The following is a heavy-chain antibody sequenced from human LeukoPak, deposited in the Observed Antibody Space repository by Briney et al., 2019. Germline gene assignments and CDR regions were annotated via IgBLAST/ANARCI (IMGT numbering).Heavy chain of an antibody. CDR1: GFTFSSYG. CDR2: ISFDGSNK. D-gene: IGHD3-22*01. V-gene: IGHV3-30*18. CDR3: AKDPGSSGRLCYFDS. Sequence: PGGSLRLSCAASGFTFSSYGMHWVRQAPGKGLDWVAVISFDGSNKYYADSVKGRFTISRDNSKNTLYLQMNSLRGEDTSVYYCAKDPGSSGRLCYFDSWGQGTLVTVSS. J-gene: IGHJ4*02.